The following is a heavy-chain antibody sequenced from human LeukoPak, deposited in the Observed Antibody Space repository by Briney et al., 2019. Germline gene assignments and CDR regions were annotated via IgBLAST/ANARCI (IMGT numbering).Heavy chain of an antibody. CDR1: GFTFSSYE. V-gene: IGHV3-48*03. CDR2: IYNNGESI. Sequence: GGSLRLSCAASGFTFSSYEMNWVRQAPGKGLEWLSYIYNNGESIFYADSVKGRFTISRDNAKNSLYLQMSSLRAEDTAVYYCARERVLCGGDCLDYWGQGTLVTVSS. J-gene: IGHJ4*02. D-gene: IGHD2-21*01. CDR3: ARERVLCGGDCLDY.